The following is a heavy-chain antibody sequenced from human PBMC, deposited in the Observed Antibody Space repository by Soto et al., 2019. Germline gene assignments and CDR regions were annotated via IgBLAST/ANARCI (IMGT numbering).Heavy chain of an antibody. CDR2: ISAYNGNT. CDR1: GYTFTSYG. CDR3: ARVKGYDSSGYWIDY. Sequence: GASVKVSCKASGYTFTSYGISWVRQAPGQGLEWMGWISAYNGNTNYAQKLQGRVTMTTDTSTSTAYMELRSLRSDDTAVYYCARVKGYDSSGYWIDYWGQGTLVTVSS. D-gene: IGHD3-22*01. J-gene: IGHJ4*02. V-gene: IGHV1-18*04.